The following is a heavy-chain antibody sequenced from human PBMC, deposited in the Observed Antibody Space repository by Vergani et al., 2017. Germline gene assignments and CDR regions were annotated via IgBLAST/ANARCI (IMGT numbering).Heavy chain of an antibody. J-gene: IGHJ4*02. CDR3: ASRKRYFDWLQINYFDY. V-gene: IGHV4-34*01. Sequence: QVQLQQWGAGLLKPSETLSLTCAVYGGSFSGYYWSWIRQPPGKGLEWIGEINHSGSTNYNPSLKSRVPISVDTSKNQFSLKLSSVTAADTAVYYCASRKRYFDWLQINYFDYWGQGTLVTVSS. CDR1: GGSFSGYY. CDR2: INHSGST. D-gene: IGHD3-9*01.